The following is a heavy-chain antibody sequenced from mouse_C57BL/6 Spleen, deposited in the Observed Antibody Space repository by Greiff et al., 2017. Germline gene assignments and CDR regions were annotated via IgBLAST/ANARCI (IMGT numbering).Heavy chain of an antibody. J-gene: IGHJ4*01. CDR1: GFTFSSYG. CDR3: ARYDEVYAMDY. D-gene: IGHD2-3*01. Sequence: EVHLVESGGDLVKPGGSLKLSCAASGFTFSSYGMSWVRQTPDKRLEWVATISSGGSYTYYPDSVKGRFTISRDNAKNTLYLQMSSLKSEDTAMYYCARYDEVYAMDYWGQGTSVTVSS. V-gene: IGHV5-6*01. CDR2: ISSGGSYT.